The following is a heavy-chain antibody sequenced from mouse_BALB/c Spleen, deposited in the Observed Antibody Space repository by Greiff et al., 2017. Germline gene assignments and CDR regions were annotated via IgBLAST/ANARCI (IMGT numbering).Heavy chain of an antibody. J-gene: IGHJ1*01. D-gene: IGHD3-2*02. CDR3: ARNEATDWYFDV. CDR1: GFSLSRYS. V-gene: IGHV2-6-4*01. Sequence: VKLVESGPGLVAPSQSLSITCTVSGFSLSRYSVHLVRQPPGKGLEWLGMIWGGGSTDYNSALKSRLSISKDNSKSQVFLKMNSLQTDDTAMYYCARNEATDWYFDVWGEGTTVTVSS. CDR2: IWGGGST.